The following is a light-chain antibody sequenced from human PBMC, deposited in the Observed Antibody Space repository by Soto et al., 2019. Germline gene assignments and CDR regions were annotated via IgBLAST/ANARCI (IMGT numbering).Light chain of an antibody. CDR2: DAS. CDR1: QSVSSSN. CDR3: QQRSNWPIT. J-gene: IGKJ5*01. Sequence: EIALTQSPGTLSLSPGDRATLYCRASQSVSSSNLAWHQQKRGQSPRLLIYDASNRATGIPARFSGSGAGTDFTLTISSLDPEDFAVYYCQQRSNWPITFGQGTRLGIK. V-gene: IGKV3D-20*02.